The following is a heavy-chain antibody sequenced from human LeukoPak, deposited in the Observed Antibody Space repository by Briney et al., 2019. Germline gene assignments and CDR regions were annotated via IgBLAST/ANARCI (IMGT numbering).Heavy chain of an antibody. CDR1: GFTLSTYE. D-gene: IGHD1-14*01. Sequence: RGSLRLSCAASGFTLSTYEMNWARQAPGKGLEWVAYIGRYGVTTYYADSVKGRFTISGDNAKDSLNLQMNSLRAEDTAVYYCATLSDRNFYYSYGLDVWGQGTTVTVS. CDR3: ATLSDRNFYYSYGLDV. V-gene: IGHV3-48*03. J-gene: IGHJ6*02. CDR2: IGRYGVTT.